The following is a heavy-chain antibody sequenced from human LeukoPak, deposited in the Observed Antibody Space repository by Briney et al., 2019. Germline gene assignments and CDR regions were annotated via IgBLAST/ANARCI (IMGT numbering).Heavy chain of an antibody. Sequence: SQTLSLTCTVSGGSISSGGYYRSWIRQHPGKGLEWIGYIYYSYSGSTYYNPSLKSRVTISVDTSKNQFSLNLSSVTAADTAVYYCARVDTGMVDYWGQGTLVTVSS. CDR2: IYYSYSGST. CDR3: ARVDTGMVDY. CDR1: GGSISSGGYY. D-gene: IGHD5-18*01. V-gene: IGHV4-31*03. J-gene: IGHJ4*02.